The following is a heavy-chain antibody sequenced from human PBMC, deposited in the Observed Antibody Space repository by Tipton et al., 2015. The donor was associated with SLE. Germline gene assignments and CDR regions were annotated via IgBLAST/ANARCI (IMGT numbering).Heavy chain of an antibody. CDR2: IYYSGST. D-gene: IGHD6-19*01. Sequence: TLSLTCTVSGGSISSYYWSWIRQPPGKGLEWIGYIYYSGSTNYNPSLKSRVTISVDTSKNQFSLKLSSVTAADTAVYYCASGAGAVAGTGWLAPWGQGTLVTVSS. CDR1: GGSISSYY. V-gene: IGHV4-59*01. CDR3: ASGAGAVAGTGWLAP. J-gene: IGHJ5*02.